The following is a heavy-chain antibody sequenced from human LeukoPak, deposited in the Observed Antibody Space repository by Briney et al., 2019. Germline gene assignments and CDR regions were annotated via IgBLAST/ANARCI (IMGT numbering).Heavy chain of an antibody. CDR1: GGSISSYY. Sequence: SETLSLTCTVSGGSISSYYWSWIRQPPGKGLEWIGYIYYSGTTNYNPSLKSRVTISVDTSENQFSLRLTSVTAADTAVYYCARAVPGTWYFDLWGRGTLVTVSS. J-gene: IGHJ2*01. CDR3: ARAVPGTWYFDL. D-gene: IGHD6-19*01. V-gene: IGHV4-59*12. CDR2: IYYSGTT.